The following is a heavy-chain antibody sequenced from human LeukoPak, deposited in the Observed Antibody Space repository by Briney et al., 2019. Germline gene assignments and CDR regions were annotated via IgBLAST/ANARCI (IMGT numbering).Heavy chain of an antibody. V-gene: IGHV3-23*01. CDR3: AKGTLRSCSGARCYPFDY. CDR2: ITGSGDST. J-gene: IGHJ4*02. CDR1: GFSFSDYA. Sequence: GGSLRLSCAASGFSFSDYAMNWFRQAPGKGLEWVSSITGSGDSTYIADSVKGRFTIYRDNSKNTMYMQMNILRAEDTAVYYCAKGTLRSCSGARCYPFDYWGQGTLVNVSS. D-gene: IGHD2-15*01.